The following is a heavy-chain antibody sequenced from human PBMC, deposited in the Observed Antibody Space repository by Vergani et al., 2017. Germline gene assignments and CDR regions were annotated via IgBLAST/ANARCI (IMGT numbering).Heavy chain of an antibody. J-gene: IGHJ4*02. D-gene: IGHD6-13*01. CDR3: ASRSSSWGYYFDY. V-gene: IGHV4-31*03. CDR1: GGSISSGGYY. CDR2: IYYSGST. Sequence: QVQLQESGPGLVKPSQTLSLTCTVSGGSISSGGYYWSWIRQHPGKGLEWIGYIYYSGSTYYNPSLKSRVTISVDTSKNQFSLKLSSVTAADTAVYSCASRSSSWGYYFDYWGQGTLVTVSS.